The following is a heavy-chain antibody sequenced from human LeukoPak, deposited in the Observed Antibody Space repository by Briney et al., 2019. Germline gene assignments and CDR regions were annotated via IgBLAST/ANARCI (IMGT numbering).Heavy chain of an antibody. CDR3: VRGPTRSGGYGVDY. CDR1: GFTFSSYG. CDR2: IWYDGSNK. Sequence: GGSLRLSCAASGFTFSSYGMHWVRQAPGKGLEWVAVIWYDGSNKYYADSVKGRFTISRDNSKNTLYLQLSSLRDDDTAVYFCVRGPTRSGGYGVDYWGQGTLVTVSS. V-gene: IGHV3-33*08. J-gene: IGHJ4*02. D-gene: IGHD5-12*01.